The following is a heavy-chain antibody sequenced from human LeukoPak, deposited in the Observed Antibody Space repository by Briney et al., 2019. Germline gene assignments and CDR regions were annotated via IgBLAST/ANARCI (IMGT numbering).Heavy chain of an antibody. Sequence: SETLSLTCAVSGGSISSGGYSWSWIRQPPGKGLEWIGYIYHSGSTYYNPSLKSRVTISVDRSKNQFSLKLSSVTAADTAVYYCARVNSNDNWFDPWGQGTLVTVSS. CDR2: IYHSGST. CDR3: ARVNSNDNWFDP. J-gene: IGHJ5*02. D-gene: IGHD4-4*01. CDR1: GGSISSGGYS. V-gene: IGHV4-30-2*01.